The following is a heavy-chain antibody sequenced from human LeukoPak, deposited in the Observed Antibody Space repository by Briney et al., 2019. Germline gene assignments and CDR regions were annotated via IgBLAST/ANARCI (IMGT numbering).Heavy chain of an antibody. Sequence: SQTLSLTCTVSGGSISSGDYYWRWIRQPPGKGLEWIGYIYYSGSTYYNPSLKSRVTISVYTSKNQFSLKLSSVTAADTAVYYCARDEGRDGSGSSIDYWGQGTLVTVSS. J-gene: IGHJ4*02. D-gene: IGHD3-10*01. CDR1: GGSISSGDYY. CDR2: IYYSGST. V-gene: IGHV4-30-4*01. CDR3: ARDEGRDGSGSSIDY.